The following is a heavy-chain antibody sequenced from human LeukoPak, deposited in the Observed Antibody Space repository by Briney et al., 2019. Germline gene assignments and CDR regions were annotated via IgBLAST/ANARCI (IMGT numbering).Heavy chain of an antibody. CDR2: INPNSGDT. CDR1: GYTFTGYH. V-gene: IGHV1-2*06. Sequence: ASVTVSCKASGYTFTGYHMHWVRQAPGQGLEWMGRINPNSGDTNYAQKFQGRVTMTRDTSISTAYMELSRLRSDDTAVYYCARDQEGFDYWGQGTLVTVSS. J-gene: IGHJ4*02. CDR3: ARDQEGFDY.